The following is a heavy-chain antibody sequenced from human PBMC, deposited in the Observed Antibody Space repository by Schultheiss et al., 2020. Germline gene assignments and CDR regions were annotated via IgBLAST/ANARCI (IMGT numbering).Heavy chain of an antibody. D-gene: IGHD6-6*01. J-gene: IGHJ5*02. V-gene: IGHV1-2*06. CDR1: GYTFTSYG. Sequence: ASVKVSCKASGYTFTSYGISWVRQAPGQGLEWMGRINPNSGGTNYAQKFQGRVTMTRDTSISTAYMELSRLRSDDTAVYYCARGGGSSSDWFDPWGQGTLVTVSS. CDR3: ARGGGSSSDWFDP. CDR2: INPNSGGT.